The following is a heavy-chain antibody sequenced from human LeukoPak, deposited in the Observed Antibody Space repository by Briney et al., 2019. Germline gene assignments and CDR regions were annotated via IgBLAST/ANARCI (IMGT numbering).Heavy chain of an antibody. J-gene: IGHJ4*02. Sequence: PGGSLRLSCAGSGFTFNNYVMSWVRQAPGKGLEWVSTIIGSGGSTYYADCVKGRFTISRDNSKSTLYLQLSGLRAEDTAVYYCAKPATGTNSFDYWGQGTLVTVSS. D-gene: IGHD6-13*01. CDR3: AKPATGTNSFDY. V-gene: IGHV3-23*01. CDR2: IIGSGGST. CDR1: GFTFNNYV.